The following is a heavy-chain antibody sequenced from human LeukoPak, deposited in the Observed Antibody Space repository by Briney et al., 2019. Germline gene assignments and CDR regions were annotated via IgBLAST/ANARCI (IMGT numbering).Heavy chain of an antibody. J-gene: IGHJ2*01. CDR1: GGSISSSSYY. CDR2: IYYSGST. D-gene: IGHD3-10*01. Sequence: SETLSLTCTVSGGSISSSSYYWGWIRQPPGKGLEWIGSIYYSGSTYYNPSLKSRVTISVDTSKNQFSLKLRSVTAADTAVYYCARITPYYYGSGSQYWYFDLWGRGTLVTVSS. CDR3: ARITPYYYGSGSQYWYFDL. V-gene: IGHV4-39*01.